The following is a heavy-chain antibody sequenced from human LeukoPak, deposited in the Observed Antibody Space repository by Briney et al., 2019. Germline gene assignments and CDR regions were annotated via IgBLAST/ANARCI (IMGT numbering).Heavy chain of an antibody. D-gene: IGHD4-17*01. Sequence: GASLLISCKGSGYSFTSYWISWVRQLPGKGLEWMGRIDPSDSYTNYSPSFQGHVTISADKSISTAYLQWSSLKASDTAMYYCARPSYGDYVPFDYWGQGTLVTVSS. CDR3: ARPSYGDYVPFDY. CDR2: IDPSDSYT. J-gene: IGHJ4*02. V-gene: IGHV5-10-1*01. CDR1: GYSFTSYW.